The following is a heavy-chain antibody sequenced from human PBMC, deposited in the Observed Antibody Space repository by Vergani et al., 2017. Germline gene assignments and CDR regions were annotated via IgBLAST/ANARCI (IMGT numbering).Heavy chain of an antibody. CDR1: GFTFNRYG. V-gene: IGHV3-30*02. Sequence: QVQLVQSGGGVVQPGGSLRLSCVASGFTFNRYGMQWVRQAPGKGLEWVAYVLFDGSNEYYADSVKGRFIVSRDNSNDVLYLQMNSLRTDDTAVYYCAIDLAYCHEGSCALWGQGSVVTVSS. CDR2: VLFDGSNE. CDR3: AIDLAYCHEGSCAL. D-gene: IGHD2-15*01. J-gene: IGHJ4*02.